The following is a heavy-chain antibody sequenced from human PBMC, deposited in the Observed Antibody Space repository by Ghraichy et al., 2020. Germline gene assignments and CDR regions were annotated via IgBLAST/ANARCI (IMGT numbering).Heavy chain of an antibody. Sequence: ASVKVSCKASGYTFDSYGISWVRQAPGQGLEWMGWISAYNGDTNYAQNLRGRVTMATDTSTSTAYMGLRSLRSDDTAVSYCTRDHCVTTNCQEEAWFDPWGQGTLVTVSS. D-gene: IGHD4-17*01. J-gene: IGHJ5*02. CDR3: TRDHCVTTNCQEEAWFDP. CDR1: GYTFDSYG. CDR2: ISAYNGDT. V-gene: IGHV1-18*01.